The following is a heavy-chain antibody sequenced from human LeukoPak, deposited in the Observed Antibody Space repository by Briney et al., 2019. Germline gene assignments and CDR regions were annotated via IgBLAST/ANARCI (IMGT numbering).Heavy chain of an antibody. D-gene: IGHD3/OR15-3a*01. CDR1: GDSISNYY. V-gene: IGHV4-59*08. Sequence: PETPSLTCTVSGDSISNYYWSWIRQPPGKGLEWIGYIYYSGGTNYNSSLKSRVTISVDTSKNQFSLKLTSVTAADTAVYYCARHPPGLYGMDVWGQGTTVTVSS. CDR2: IYYSGGT. J-gene: IGHJ6*02. CDR3: ARHPPGLYGMDV.